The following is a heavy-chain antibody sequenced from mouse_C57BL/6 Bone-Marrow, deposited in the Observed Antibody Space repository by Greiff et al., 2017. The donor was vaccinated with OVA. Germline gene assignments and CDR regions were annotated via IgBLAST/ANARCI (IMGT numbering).Heavy chain of an antibody. CDR1: GFNIKNTY. CDR3: ARGRTTVGAY. J-gene: IGHJ3*01. Sequence: VQLQQSVAELVRPGASVKLSCTASGFNIKNTYMHWVKQRPEQGLEWIGRIDPANGNTKYAPKFPGKATIPADTSSTTAYLQLSSLASEVAAIDYCARGRTTVGAYWGQGTLVTGSA. D-gene: IGHD1-1*01. CDR2: IDPANGNT. V-gene: IGHV14-3*01.